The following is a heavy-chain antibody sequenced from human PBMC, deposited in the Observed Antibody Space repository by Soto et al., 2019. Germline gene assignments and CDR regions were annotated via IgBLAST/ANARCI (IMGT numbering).Heavy chain of an antibody. CDR2: ISGSGANT. CDR3: TRDVVARGEY. Sequence: EVQLLESGGGLVQPGGSLRLSCAASGFIFRNYAMSWVRQAPGKGLEWVSLISGSGANTYYADSVKGRFTISRDNSKNMLYLQMSSLGPEDTAVYYCTRDVVARGEYWGQGTLVSLSS. J-gene: IGHJ4*02. V-gene: IGHV3-23*01. CDR1: GFIFRNYA. D-gene: IGHD2-21*01.